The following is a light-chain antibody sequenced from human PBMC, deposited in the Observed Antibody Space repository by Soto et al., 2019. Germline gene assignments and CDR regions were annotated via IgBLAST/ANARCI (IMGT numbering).Light chain of an antibody. CDR1: SFKN. V-gene: IGLV2-14*03. J-gene: IGLJ1*01. CDR3: SSYSFTTSLYV. Sequence: SALTQPASVSGSPGQSIPISCTGTSFKNVSWYQQHPYQGPKLLIYVVMCRPSGISHRFSGSESAYTPSLTISGLQAEDEADYYCSSYSFTTSLYVFGTGTKVTVL. CDR2: VVM.